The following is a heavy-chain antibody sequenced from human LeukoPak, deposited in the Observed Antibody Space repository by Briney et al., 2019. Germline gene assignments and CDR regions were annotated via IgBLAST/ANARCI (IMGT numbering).Heavy chain of an antibody. J-gene: IGHJ4*02. Sequence: ASVKVSCKASGGTFSSYAISWVRQAPGQGLEWMGGIIPIIGTANYAQKFQGRVTITADESTSTAYMELSSLRSEDTAVYYCARPKGRIVVVPAAYTLDYWGQGTLVTVSS. CDR3: ARPKGRIVVVPAAYTLDY. D-gene: IGHD2-2*01. V-gene: IGHV1-69*13. CDR2: IIPIIGTA. CDR1: GGTFSSYA.